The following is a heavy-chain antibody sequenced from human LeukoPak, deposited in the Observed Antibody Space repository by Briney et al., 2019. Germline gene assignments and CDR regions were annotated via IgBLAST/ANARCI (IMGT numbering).Heavy chain of an antibody. V-gene: IGHV4-4*02. CDR1: GGSISSRHW. J-gene: IGHJ4*02. Sequence: SETLALTCAVSGGSISSRHWLNWVRQPPGKGLEWIGEIYHSGSTNYNPSLKSRVTISVDKSKNQFSLKVSSVTAADTAVYYCAAKGGSYRSFDYWGQGTLVTVSS. D-gene: IGHD1-26*01. CDR3: AAKGGSYRSFDY. CDR2: IYHSGST.